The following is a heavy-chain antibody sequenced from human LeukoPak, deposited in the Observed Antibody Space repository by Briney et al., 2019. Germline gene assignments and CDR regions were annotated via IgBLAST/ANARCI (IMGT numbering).Heavy chain of an antibody. CDR1: GFTFSNAW. CDR3: TTVRGSSYQYFQR. CDR2: IKSKTDGGTT. V-gene: IGHV3-15*01. D-gene: IGHD6-13*01. Sequence: GGSLRLSCVASGFTFSNAWMNWVRQAPGKGLEWVGRIKSKTDGGTTDYAAPVKGRFTISRDDSKTTLYLQMNSLKSEDTAVYYCTTVRGSSYQYFQRWGQGTLVTVSS. J-gene: IGHJ1*01.